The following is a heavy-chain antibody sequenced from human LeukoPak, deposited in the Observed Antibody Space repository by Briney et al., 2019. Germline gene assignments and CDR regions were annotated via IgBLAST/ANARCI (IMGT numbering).Heavy chain of an antibody. V-gene: IGHV4-34*01. CDR1: GGSFSGYY. CDR3: ARLVAYYDSSGYYRDY. CDR2: INHSGST. Sequence: PSETLSLTCAVYGGSFSGYYWSWIRQPPGKGLEWIGEINHSGSTNYNPSLKSRVTISVDTSKNQFSLKLSSVTAADTAVYYCARLVAYYDSSGYYRDYWGQGTLVTVSS. D-gene: IGHD3-22*01. J-gene: IGHJ4*02.